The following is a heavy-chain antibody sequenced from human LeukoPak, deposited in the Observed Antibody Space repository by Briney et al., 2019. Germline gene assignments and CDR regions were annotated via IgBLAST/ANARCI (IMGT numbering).Heavy chain of an antibody. CDR1: RGSISSYH. V-gene: IGHV4-4*07. J-gene: IGHJ4*02. CDR3: AREGDYYFDY. Sequence: PSETLSLTCTVFRGSISSYHWNWIRQPAGKGLEWIGRIYTSGSTTCNPSLKSRVTISVDKSKNQFSLKLRSVTAAETAVYYCAREGDYYFDYWGQGTLVTVSS. D-gene: IGHD2-21*02. CDR2: IYTSGST.